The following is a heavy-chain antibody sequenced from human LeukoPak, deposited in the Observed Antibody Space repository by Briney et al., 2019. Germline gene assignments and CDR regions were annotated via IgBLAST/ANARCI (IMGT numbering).Heavy chain of an antibody. CDR3: ARDYYDSSGYFYLPYY. CDR2: MYYTGST. CDR1: GDSISNYY. D-gene: IGHD3-22*01. V-gene: IGHV4-59*01. J-gene: IGHJ4*02. Sequence: SPSETLSLTCTVSGDSISNYYWSWIRQPPGKGLEWIGYMYYTGSTTYSPSLKSRVTISVDTSKTQFSLKLSSVTAADTAVYYCARDYYDSSGYFYLPYYWGQGTLVTVSS.